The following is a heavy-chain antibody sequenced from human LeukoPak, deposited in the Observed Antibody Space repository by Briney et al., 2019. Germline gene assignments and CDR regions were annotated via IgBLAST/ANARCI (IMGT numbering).Heavy chain of an antibody. D-gene: IGHD6-13*01. CDR1: GGSFSGYY. J-gene: IGHJ5*02. V-gene: IGHV4-34*01. CDR2: INHSGST. Sequence: PSETLSLTCAVYGGSFSGYYWSWIRQPPGKGLEWIGEINHSGSTNYNPSLKSRVTISVDTSKNQFSLKLSSVTAADTAVYYCARGQVRPPAPGSYNWFDPWGQGTLVTVSS. CDR3: ARGQVRPPAPGSYNWFDP.